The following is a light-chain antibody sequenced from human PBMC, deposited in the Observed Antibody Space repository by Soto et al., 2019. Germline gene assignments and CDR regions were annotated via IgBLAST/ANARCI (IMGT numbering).Light chain of an antibody. CDR1: QSISNH. CDR3: QQSYSSTPT. Sequence: DIQMTQSPSSLSASVEDRVIITCRASQSISNHLNWYQQKPGKAPKLXIFAASSLHSGVRSMFSGSRAGPEFTRTISSLQPEDVATDYCQQSYSSTPTFGQGTKVDIK. CDR2: AAS. J-gene: IGKJ1*01. V-gene: IGKV1-39*01.